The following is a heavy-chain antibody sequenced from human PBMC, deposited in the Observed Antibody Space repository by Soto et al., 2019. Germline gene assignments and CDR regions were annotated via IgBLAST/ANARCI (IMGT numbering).Heavy chain of an antibody. D-gene: IGHD7-27*01. J-gene: IGHJ4*02. CDR2: IYYSGST. CDR3: ARDYVTGDRFDY. CDR1: GCSVSSGSYY. V-gene: IGHV4-61*01. Sequence: SETLSLTCAVSGCSVSSGSYYWTWIRQPPGKGLEWIGYIYYSGSTHYNPSLKTRVAISIDTSKNQFSLKLSSVTAADTAVYYCARDYVTGDRFDYWGQGSLVTVSS.